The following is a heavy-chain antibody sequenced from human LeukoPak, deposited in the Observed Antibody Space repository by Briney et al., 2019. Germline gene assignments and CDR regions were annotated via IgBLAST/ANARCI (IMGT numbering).Heavy chain of an antibody. CDR1: GYRFTSYW. D-gene: IGHD3-10*01. V-gene: IGHV5-10-1*01. Sequence: GEPLKISCKGSGYRFTSYWFDWVRQMPGKGLEWMGRIDPSDSYTNYSPSFQGHVTISADNSISTAYLQWSGLKASDTAMYYCARRATSVRGIPLFDYWGQGTLVTVSS. CDR2: IDPSDSYT. CDR3: ARRATSVRGIPLFDY. J-gene: IGHJ4*02.